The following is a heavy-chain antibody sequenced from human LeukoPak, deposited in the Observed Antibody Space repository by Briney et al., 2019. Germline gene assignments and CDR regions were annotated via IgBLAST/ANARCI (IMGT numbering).Heavy chain of an antibody. CDR2: FYSGGST. V-gene: IGHV3-66*01. CDR1: GFTVSSNY. J-gene: IGHJ4*02. CDR3: VTYQLLLYGFDY. Sequence: GSLRLSCAASGFTVSSNYMSWVRQAPGKGLEWVSMFYSGGSTFYADSVKGRFTIARDSSKNTLYLQMNTLRAEDTAVYYCVTYQLLLYGFDYWGQGTLVTVSS. D-gene: IGHD2-2*01.